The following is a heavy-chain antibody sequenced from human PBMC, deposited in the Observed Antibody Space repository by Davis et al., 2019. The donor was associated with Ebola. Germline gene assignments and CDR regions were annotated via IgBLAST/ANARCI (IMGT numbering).Heavy chain of an antibody. CDR3: ASAWGRYYFDY. D-gene: IGHD3-16*01. J-gene: IGHJ4*02. Sequence: GESLKISCAASGFTFSSYGMHWVRQAPGKGLEWVAVISYDGSNKYYADSVKGRFTISRDNSKNTLYLQTNSLRAEDTAVYYCASAWGRYYFDYWGQGTLVTVSS. CDR1: GFTFSSYG. CDR2: ISYDGSNK. V-gene: IGHV3-30*03.